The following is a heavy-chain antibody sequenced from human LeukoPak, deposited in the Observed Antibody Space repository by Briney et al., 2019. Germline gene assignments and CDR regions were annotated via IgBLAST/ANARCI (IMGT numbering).Heavy chain of an antibody. J-gene: IGHJ4*02. CDR3: ASSGSYRFDY. Sequence: PGGSLRLSCAASGFTFSSYAMSWVRQAPGKGLEWVSRITASGTAMFYADSVKGRFTISRDNAKNSLYLQMNSLRDEDTAVYYCASSGSYRFDYWGQGTLVTVSS. CDR2: ITASGTAM. CDR1: GFTFSSYA. V-gene: IGHV3-48*02. D-gene: IGHD1-26*01.